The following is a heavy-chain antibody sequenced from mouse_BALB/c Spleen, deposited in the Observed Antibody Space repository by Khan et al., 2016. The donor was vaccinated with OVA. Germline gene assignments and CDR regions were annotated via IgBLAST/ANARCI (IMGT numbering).Heavy chain of an antibody. V-gene: IGHV5-6*01. D-gene: IGHD1-1*01. Sequence: EVELVESGGDVVKPGGSLKLSCAASGFTFSTYGMSWVRQTPDKRLEWVATVSTGGHYTYYPDTVKGRFTISRDNAKNTLYLQMSSLKSEDTAMFYCARLAYYYDSERFAYWGQGTLVTVFA. J-gene: IGHJ3*01. CDR1: GFTFSTYG. CDR3: ARLAYYYDSERFAY. CDR2: VSTGGHYT.